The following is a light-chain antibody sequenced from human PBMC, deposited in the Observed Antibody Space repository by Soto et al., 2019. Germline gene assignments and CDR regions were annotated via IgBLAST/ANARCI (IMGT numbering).Light chain of an antibody. J-gene: IGKJ5*01. CDR2: AAS. CDR1: QSVSSTY. V-gene: IGKV3-20*01. CDR3: QYHGSSPIT. Sequence: EIQLTQAPGTLSFSLGERATLSCRASQSVSSTYLAWDQQKPGQAPRLLIFAASSRASGIPDRFSGSGSGTDFTLTISRLEPEDFALFYCQYHGSSPITFGQGTRLEIK.